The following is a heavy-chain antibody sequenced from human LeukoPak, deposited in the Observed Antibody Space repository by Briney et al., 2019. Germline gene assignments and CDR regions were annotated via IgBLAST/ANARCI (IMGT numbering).Heavy chain of an antibody. J-gene: IGHJ4*02. Sequence: SETLSPTCTVSGGSISNYYWSWIRQPAGKGLEWIGRIQPSGSTNYNPSLKSRVTMSVDTSKNQFSLKLSSVTAADTAVYYCARDGFMCSSTSCYFDYWGQGTLVTVSS. CDR3: ARDGFMCSSTSCYFDY. V-gene: IGHV4-4*07. CDR1: GGSISNYY. D-gene: IGHD2-2*01. CDR2: IQPSGST.